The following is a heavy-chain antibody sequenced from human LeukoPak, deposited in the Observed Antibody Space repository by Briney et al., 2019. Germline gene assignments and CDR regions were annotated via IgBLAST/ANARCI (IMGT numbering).Heavy chain of an antibody. V-gene: IGHV3-9*01. CDR2: ISRNSGSR. J-gene: IGHJ4*02. D-gene: IGHD5-24*01. Sequence: PGGSLRLSCAASGFTFDDYAMHWVRQAPGKGLEWVSGISRNSGSRDYADSVKGRFTISRDNAKNSLYLQMNSLRAEDTAMYYCARDRRDGYNVLDYWGQGTLVTVSS. CDR1: GFTFDDYA. CDR3: ARDRRDGYNVLDY.